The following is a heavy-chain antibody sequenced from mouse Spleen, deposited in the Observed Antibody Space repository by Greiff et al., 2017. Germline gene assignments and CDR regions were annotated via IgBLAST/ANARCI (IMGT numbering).Heavy chain of an antibody. CDR2: ISDGGSYT. D-gene: IGHD2-1*01. Sequence: EVQLVESGGGLVKPGGSLKLSCAASGFTFSDYYMYWVRQTPEKRLEWVATISDGGSYTYYPDSVKGRFTISRDNAKNNLYLQMSSLKSEDTAMYYCARAHGNSPFAYWGQGTLVTVSA. J-gene: IGHJ3*01. V-gene: IGHV5-4*02. CDR1: GFTFSDYY. CDR3: ARAHGNSPFAY.